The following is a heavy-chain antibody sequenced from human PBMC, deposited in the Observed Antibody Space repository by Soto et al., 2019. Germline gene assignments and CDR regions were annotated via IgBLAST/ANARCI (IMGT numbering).Heavy chain of an antibody. V-gene: IGHV3-33*01. J-gene: IGHJ6*02. Sequence: QVQLVESGGGVVQPGRSLRLSCAASGFTFSSYGMHWVRQAPGKGLEWVAVIWYDGSNKYYADSVKGRFTISRDNSKNTLYLQMNSLRAEDTAVYYCARDHTPLRYPNQQYGMDVWGQGTTVTVSS. CDR1: GFTFSSYG. CDR3: ARDHTPLRYPNQQYGMDV. CDR2: IWYDGSNK. D-gene: IGHD1-1*01.